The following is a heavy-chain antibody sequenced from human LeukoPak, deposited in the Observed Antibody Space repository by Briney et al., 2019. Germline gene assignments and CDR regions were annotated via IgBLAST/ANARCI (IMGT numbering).Heavy chain of an antibody. D-gene: IGHD6-25*01. Sequence: AASVKVSCKASGYTFTTFHIHWVRQAPGQGLEWMGTINPSGGGTSYAQKFQGRVTTTSDTSTSTVYMELSSLTSEDTAVYYCARAGSGSSGKFDCWGQGTLVTVSP. CDR1: GYTFTTFH. CDR3: ARAGSGSSGKFDC. J-gene: IGHJ4*02. V-gene: IGHV1-46*01. CDR2: INPSGGGT.